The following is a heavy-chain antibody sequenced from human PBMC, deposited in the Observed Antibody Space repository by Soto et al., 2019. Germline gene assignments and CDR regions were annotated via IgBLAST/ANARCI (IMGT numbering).Heavy chain of an antibody. CDR1: RVAQTYTY. V-gene: IGHV1-2*02. Sequence: GAPVKPTLKASRVAQTYTYLRWVHHAHGQGLEWLGWINPNNGDTNYAQKFRGRVTMTRDTSNNTVYMELTRLTSDDTAVYLCARMVVPTTYFDTWGQGTPVTLSS. D-gene: IGHD3-22*01. J-gene: IGHJ4*02. CDR2: INPNNGDT. CDR3: ARMVVPTTYFDT.